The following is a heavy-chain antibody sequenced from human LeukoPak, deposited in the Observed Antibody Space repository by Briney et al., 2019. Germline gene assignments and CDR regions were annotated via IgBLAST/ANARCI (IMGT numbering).Heavy chain of an antibody. V-gene: IGHV3-21*01. Sequence: PGGSLRLSCAASGFTFSSYSMNWVRQAPGKGLEWVSSISSSSSYIYYADSVKGRFTISRDNAKNSLYLQMNNLRAEDTAVYYCARGGSGSWYSYYYYGMDVWGQGTTVTVSS. J-gene: IGHJ6*02. D-gene: IGHD6-13*01. CDR3: ARGGSGSWYSYYYYGMDV. CDR1: GFTFSSYS. CDR2: ISSSSSYI.